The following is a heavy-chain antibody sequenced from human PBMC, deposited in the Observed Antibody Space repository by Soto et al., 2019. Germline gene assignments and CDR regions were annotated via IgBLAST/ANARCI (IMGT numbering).Heavy chain of an antibody. J-gene: IGHJ5*02. CDR3: ARVTGMVRGVIDYWFDP. CDR1: GGTFSSYA. V-gene: IGHV1-69*01. CDR2: IIPMYGSA. Sequence: QVPLVQSGAEVKKPGSSVTVSCKASGGTFSSYAIHWVRQAPGQGLEWMGGIIPMYGSAKYAQRFQGRVTITADEATTTVYMELTSLTSQDTDVYYCARVTGMVRGVIDYWFDPWGHGTLVTVSS. D-gene: IGHD3-10*01.